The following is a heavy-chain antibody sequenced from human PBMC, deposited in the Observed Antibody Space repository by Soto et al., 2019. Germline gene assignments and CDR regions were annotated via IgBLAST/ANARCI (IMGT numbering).Heavy chain of an antibody. CDR3: AKAVGSYGNFDY. J-gene: IGHJ4*02. V-gene: IGHV3-9*01. Sequence: ESGGGLVQPGRSLRLSCAASGFTFDDYAMHWVRQAPGKGLEWVSGISWNSGSIGYADSVKGRFTISRDNAKNSLYLQMNSLRAEDTALYYCAKAVGSYGNFDYWGQGTLVTVSS. CDR2: ISWNSGSI. D-gene: IGHD5-18*01. CDR1: GFTFDDYA.